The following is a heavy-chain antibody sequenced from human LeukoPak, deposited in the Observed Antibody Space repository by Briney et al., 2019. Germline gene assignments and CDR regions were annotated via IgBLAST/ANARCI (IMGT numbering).Heavy chain of an antibody. J-gene: IGHJ6*02. V-gene: IGHV1-18*01. Sequence: GASVKVSCKASGYTFTSYGISWVRQAPGQGLEWMGWISAYNGNTNYAQKLQGRVTMTTDTSTSTAYMELRSLRSDDTAVYYCARVGSRQYFDWSNLYYYYGMDVWGRGTTVTVSS. CDR1: GYTFTSYG. D-gene: IGHD3-9*01. CDR2: ISAYNGNT. CDR3: ARVGSRQYFDWSNLYYYYGMDV.